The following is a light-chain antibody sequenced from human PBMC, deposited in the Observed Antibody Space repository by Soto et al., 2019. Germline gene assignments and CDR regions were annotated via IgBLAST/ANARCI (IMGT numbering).Light chain of an antibody. J-gene: IGLJ1*01. CDR3: NSYTTSSTLV. V-gene: IGLV2-14*03. Sequence: QSVLTQPASVSGSPGQSITISCTGTSSDVGGYNFVSWYQQHPGKAPKLMIYEVTSRPSGVSNRFSGSKSGNTASLTISGLQAQDEAAYYCNSYTTSSTLVFGTGTKVTVL. CDR2: EVT. CDR1: SSDVGGYNF.